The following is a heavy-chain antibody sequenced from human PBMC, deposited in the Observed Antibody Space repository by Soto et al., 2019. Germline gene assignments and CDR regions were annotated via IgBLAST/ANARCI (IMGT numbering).Heavy chain of an antibody. J-gene: IGHJ4*02. D-gene: IGHD1-26*01. Sequence: PSETLSLTCTVSGGSISSGDYYWSWIRQPPGKGLEWIGYIYYSGSTYYNPSLKSRVTISVDTSKNQFSLKLSSVTAADTAVYYCARSMSGSYYHYWGQGTLVPVSS. CDR3: ARSMSGSYYHY. CDR1: GGSISSGDYY. V-gene: IGHV4-30-4*01. CDR2: IYYSGST.